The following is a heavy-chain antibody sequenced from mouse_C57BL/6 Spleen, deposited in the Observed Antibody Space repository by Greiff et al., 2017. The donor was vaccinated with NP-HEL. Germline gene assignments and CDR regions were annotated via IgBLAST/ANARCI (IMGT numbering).Heavy chain of an antibody. J-gene: IGHJ4*01. V-gene: IGHV5-17*01. CDR2: ISSGSSTI. Sequence: EVQVVESGGGLVKPGGSLKLSCAASGFTFSDYGMHWVRQAPEKGLEWVAYISSGSSTIYYADTVKGRFTISRDNAKNTLFLQMTSLRSEDTAVYYCARPGSNHPYAMDYWGQGTSVTVSS. CDR1: GFTFSDYG. CDR3: ARPGSNHPYAMDY. D-gene: IGHD2-5*01.